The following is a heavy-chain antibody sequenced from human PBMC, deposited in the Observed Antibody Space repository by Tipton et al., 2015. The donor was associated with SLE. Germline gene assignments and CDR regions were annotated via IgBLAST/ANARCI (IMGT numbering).Heavy chain of an antibody. CDR2: IYPSGST. Sequence: TLSLICTVSGGSISSGSYYWSWIRQPAGKGLEWIGHIYPSGSTNSNPSLKSRVTISVDTAKNQFSLKLSSVTAADTAVYYCARHVWKSSGWEYFDYWGQGTLVTVSS. J-gene: IGHJ4*02. D-gene: IGHD6-19*01. V-gene: IGHV4-61*09. CDR3: ARHVWKSSGWEYFDY. CDR1: GGSISSGSYY.